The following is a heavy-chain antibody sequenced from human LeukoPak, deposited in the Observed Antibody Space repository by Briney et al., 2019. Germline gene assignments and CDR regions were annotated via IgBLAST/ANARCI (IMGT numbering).Heavy chain of an antibody. CDR2: ISSGSSTI. CDR1: GFTFSSYS. V-gene: IGHV3-48*02. J-gene: IGHJ2*01. D-gene: IGHD2-21*01. Sequence: PGGALRLSCAASGFTFSSYSMSWVRPTPWKGLEWVSYISSGSSTICYADSVKGRFTISRDNAKNSLYLQVNSLRDEDTAVYYCARGFRYFDLWGRGTLVTVSS. CDR3: ARGFRYFDL.